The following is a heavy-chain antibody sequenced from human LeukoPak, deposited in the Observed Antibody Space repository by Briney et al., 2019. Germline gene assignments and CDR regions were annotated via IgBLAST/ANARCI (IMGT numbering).Heavy chain of an antibody. Sequence: PGGSLRLSCAASGFTFSSYGMHWVRQAPGKGLEWVAVIWYDGSNKYYADSVKGRFTISRDNSKNTLYLQMNSLRAEDTAVYYCAKGDYGDYVDAFDIWGQGTMVTVSS. CDR2: IWYDGSNK. CDR3: AKGDYGDYVDAFDI. V-gene: IGHV3-30*02. CDR1: GFTFSSYG. D-gene: IGHD4-17*01. J-gene: IGHJ3*02.